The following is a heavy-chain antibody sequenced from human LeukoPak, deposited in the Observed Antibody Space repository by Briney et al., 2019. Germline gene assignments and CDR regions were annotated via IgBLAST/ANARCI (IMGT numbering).Heavy chain of an antibody. J-gene: IGHJ4*02. V-gene: IGHV4-59*01. CDR3: ARLRGNYFPDY. D-gene: IGHD4-11*01. CDR2: IYYSGSI. CDR1: GGSMTGYY. Sequence: SETLSLTCGVSGGSMTGYYWTWIRQPPGKGLEWIGYIYYSGSINYNPSLKSRITISVDTSKNQSSLKLSSVTAADTAVYYCARLRGNYFPDYWGQGTLVTVSS.